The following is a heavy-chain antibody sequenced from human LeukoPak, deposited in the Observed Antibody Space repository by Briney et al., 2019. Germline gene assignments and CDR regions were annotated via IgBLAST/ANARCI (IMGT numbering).Heavy chain of an antibody. J-gene: IGHJ6*03. CDR3: ARSFDWLGDGYYMDV. D-gene: IGHD3-9*01. CDR1: GGSISSYY. Sequence: SETLSLTCTVSGGSISSYYWSWIRQPPGKGLEWIGYIYYSGSTNYNPSLKSRVTISVDTSKNQFSLKLSSVTAADTAVYYCARSFDWLGDGYYMDVWGKGTTVTISS. V-gene: IGHV4-59*01. CDR2: IYYSGST.